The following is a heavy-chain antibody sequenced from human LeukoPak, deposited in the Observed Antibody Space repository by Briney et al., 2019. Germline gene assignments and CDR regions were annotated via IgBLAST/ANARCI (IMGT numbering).Heavy chain of an antibody. Sequence: SETLSLTCTVSGGSISSYYWSWIRRPAGKGLEWIGRIYTSGSTNYNPSLKSRVTMSVDTSKNQFSLKLSSVTAADTAVYYCARSGDYVDAFDIWGQGTMVTVSS. CDR2: IYTSGST. CDR1: GGSISSYY. D-gene: IGHD4-17*01. J-gene: IGHJ3*02. CDR3: ARSGDYVDAFDI. V-gene: IGHV4-4*07.